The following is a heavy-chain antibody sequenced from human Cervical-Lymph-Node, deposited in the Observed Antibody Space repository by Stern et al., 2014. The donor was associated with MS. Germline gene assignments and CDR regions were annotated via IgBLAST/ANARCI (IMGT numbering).Heavy chain of an antibody. D-gene: IGHD2-21*01. J-gene: IGHJ3*01. CDR2: IYHSGST. Sequence: QVQLQESGSGQAKPSQTLSLTCAVSGGSISSGGSSWNWMRQPPGKGLEWIGFIYHSGSTYYNPSLQGRLFLAVDPSKNPFSPHLRSVTAADTAVYYCARGGVIYTQDRNGFDVWGQGTMVTVSS. CDR1: GGSISSGGSS. V-gene: IGHV4-30-2*01. CDR3: ARGGVIYTQDRNGFDV.